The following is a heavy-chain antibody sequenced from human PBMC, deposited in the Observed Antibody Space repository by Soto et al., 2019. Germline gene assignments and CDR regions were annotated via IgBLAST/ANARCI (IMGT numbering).Heavy chain of an antibody. CDR3: ARDSHTGLRFLEWSKSPPDYYYGMDV. Sequence: SETLSLTCTVSGGSISSGGYYWSWIRQHPGKGLEWIGYIYYSGSTYYNPSLKSRVTISVDTSKNQFSLKLSSVTAADTAVYYCARDSHTGLRFLEWSKSPPDYYYGMDVWGQGTTVTVSS. V-gene: IGHV4-31*03. J-gene: IGHJ6*02. CDR2: IYYSGST. D-gene: IGHD3-3*01. CDR1: GGSISSGGYY.